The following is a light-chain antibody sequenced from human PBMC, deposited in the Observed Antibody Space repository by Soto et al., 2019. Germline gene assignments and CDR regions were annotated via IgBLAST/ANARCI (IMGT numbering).Light chain of an antibody. CDR2: AAF. CDR1: QSVSSN. V-gene: IGKV3-15*01. Sequence: EIVMTQSPATLSVSPGERATLSCRASQSVSSNLAWYQKKPGQAPRLLIYAAFTRATGIPARFSGSGSGTEFTLTISSLLSEDFAVYYCQQYNNWPPYTFGQGTKLEIK. J-gene: IGKJ2*01. CDR3: QQYNNWPPYT.